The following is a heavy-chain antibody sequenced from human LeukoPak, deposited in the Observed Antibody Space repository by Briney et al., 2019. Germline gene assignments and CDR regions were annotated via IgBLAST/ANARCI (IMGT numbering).Heavy chain of an antibody. CDR2: IYTTGST. D-gene: IGHD4-17*01. V-gene: IGHV4-61*02. CDR1: GGSISSGSYY. CDR3: ASNYGDYDISPA. J-gene: IGHJ5*02. Sequence: SETLSLTCTVSGGSISSGSYYWSWIRQPAGKGLDWIGRIYTTGSTNYNPSLKSRVTISVDTSKNQFSLKLSSVTAADTAVYYCASNYGDYDISPAWGQGTLVTVSS.